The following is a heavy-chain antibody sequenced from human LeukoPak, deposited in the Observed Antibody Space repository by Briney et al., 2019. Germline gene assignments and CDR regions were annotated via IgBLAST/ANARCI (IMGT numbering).Heavy chain of an antibody. D-gene: IGHD1-26*01. Sequence: SETLSLTCAVYGGPFSGYYWSWIRQPPGKGLEWIGEINHSGGTNYNPSLKSRVTISVDTSKNQFSLKLSSVTAADTAVYYCANSGSYYNYYYGMDVWGQGTTVTVSS. CDR1: GGPFSGYY. CDR2: INHSGGT. CDR3: ANSGSYYNYYYGMDV. J-gene: IGHJ6*02. V-gene: IGHV4-34*01.